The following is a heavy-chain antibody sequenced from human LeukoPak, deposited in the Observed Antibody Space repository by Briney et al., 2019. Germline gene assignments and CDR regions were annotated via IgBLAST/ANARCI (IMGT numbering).Heavy chain of an antibody. CDR3: ARGPYDDSGYYGGFVY. CDR2: ISSSSYI. CDR1: GFTFSSYS. J-gene: IGHJ4*02. V-gene: IGHV3-21*01. D-gene: IGHD3-22*01. Sequence: GGSLRLSCAASGFTFSSYSMNWVRQAPGKGLEWVSSISSSSYIYYADSVKGRFTISRDNAKNSLYLQMNSLRAEDTAVYYCARGPYDDSGYYGGFVYWGQGTLVTVSS.